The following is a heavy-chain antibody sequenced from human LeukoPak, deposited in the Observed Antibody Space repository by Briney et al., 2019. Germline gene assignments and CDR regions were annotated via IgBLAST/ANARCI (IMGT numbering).Heavy chain of an antibody. V-gene: IGHV3-64*01. D-gene: IGHD1-26*01. J-gene: IGHJ3*02. CDR2: ISSNGGST. CDR3: ARARSGSYLVLDAFDI. CDR1: GFTFSSYA. Sequence: GGSLRLSCAASGFTFSSYAMRWVRQAPGKGLEYVSAISSNGGSTYYANSVKGRFTISRDNSKNTLYLQMGSLRAEDMAVYYCARARSGSYLVLDAFDIWGQGTMVTVSS.